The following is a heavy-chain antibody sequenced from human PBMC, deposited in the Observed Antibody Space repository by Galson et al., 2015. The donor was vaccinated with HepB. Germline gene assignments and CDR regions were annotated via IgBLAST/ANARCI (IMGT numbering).Heavy chain of an antibody. D-gene: IGHD3-16*01. CDR1: GFTFNSYW. Sequence: SLRLSCAASGFTFNSYWMFWVRQAPGKGLEWVANIKQDGSEKYYVDSVKGRFTISRDNTKNSLYLQMSSLRAEDTAVYYCARGGPFGGYWGQGTLVTVSS. CDR3: ARGGPFGGY. V-gene: IGHV3-7*01. J-gene: IGHJ4*02. CDR2: IKQDGSEK.